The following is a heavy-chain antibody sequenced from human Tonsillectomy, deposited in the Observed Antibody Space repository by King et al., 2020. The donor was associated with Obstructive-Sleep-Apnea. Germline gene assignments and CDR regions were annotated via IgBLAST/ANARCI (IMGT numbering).Heavy chain of an antibody. J-gene: IGHJ3*02. CDR3: ASFSIPDAFDI. CDR2: IKQDGSQK. D-gene: IGHD2-2*02. Sequence: VQLVESGGGLVQPGGSLRLSCAASGFTFSSYWMSWVRQAPGKGLEWVANIKQDGSQKYYVDSVKGRFTISRDNAKNSLYLQMNSLSAEDTAVYYCASFSIPDAFDIWGQGTMVTVSS. V-gene: IGHV3-7*01. CDR1: GFTFSSYW.